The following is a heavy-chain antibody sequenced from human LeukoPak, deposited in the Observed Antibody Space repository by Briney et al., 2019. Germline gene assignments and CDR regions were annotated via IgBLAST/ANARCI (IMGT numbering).Heavy chain of an antibody. CDR2: ISSSGSTI. CDR1: GFTFSDYY. D-gene: IGHD5-24*01. Sequence: GGSLRLSCAASGFTFSDYYMSWIRQAPGKGLEWVSYISSSGSTIYYADSVKGRFTISRDNAKNSLYLQMNSLRAEDTAVYYCARELSRDGYGEGGAYYYYGMDAWGQGTTVTVSS. J-gene: IGHJ6*02. CDR3: ARELSRDGYGEGGAYYYYGMDA. V-gene: IGHV3-11*01.